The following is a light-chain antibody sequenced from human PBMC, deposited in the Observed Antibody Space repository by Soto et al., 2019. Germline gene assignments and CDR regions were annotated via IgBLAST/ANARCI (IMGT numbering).Light chain of an antibody. CDR1: QSVTSSY. J-gene: IGKJ4*01. V-gene: IGKV3-20*01. CDR2: GAS. Sequence: EIVLTQSPGTLSLSPGERATLSCRASQSVTSSYLAWYQQQPGQAPRLLIYGASSRATGIPDRFSGSGSGTDFTLTISGLEPEDFAVYYCQQYGSSPLTFGGGTKVEIK. CDR3: QQYGSSPLT.